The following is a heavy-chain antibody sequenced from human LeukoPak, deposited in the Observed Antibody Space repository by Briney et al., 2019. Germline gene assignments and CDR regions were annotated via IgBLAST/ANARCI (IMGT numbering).Heavy chain of an antibody. Sequence: GASVKVSCTASGYTFTGYYFLWVRQAPGQTLEWMGWTNPKSGGSYYAQKFQGRVTMTRDTSISTACMELTSLTSDDTAVYFCARMLKVAPGAALDVWGQGTVITVSS. V-gene: IGHV1-2*02. D-gene: IGHD2-15*01. CDR1: GYTFTGYY. CDR3: ARMLKVAPGAALDV. J-gene: IGHJ3*01. CDR2: TNPKSGGS.